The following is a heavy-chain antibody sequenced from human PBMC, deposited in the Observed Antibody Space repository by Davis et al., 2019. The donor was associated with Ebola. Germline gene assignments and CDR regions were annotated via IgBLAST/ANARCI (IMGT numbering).Heavy chain of an antibody. CDR1: GFTFSSYW. CDR3: ARAHEVQGDLFAFDI. D-gene: IGHD3-10*01. V-gene: IGHV3-74*01. CDR2: INSDGSST. Sequence: GESLKISCAASGFTFSSYWMHWVRQAPGKGLVWVSRINSDGSSTSYADSVKGRFTISRDNAKNTLYLQMNSLRDEDTAVYYCARAHEVQGDLFAFDIWGQGTMVTVSS. J-gene: IGHJ3*02.